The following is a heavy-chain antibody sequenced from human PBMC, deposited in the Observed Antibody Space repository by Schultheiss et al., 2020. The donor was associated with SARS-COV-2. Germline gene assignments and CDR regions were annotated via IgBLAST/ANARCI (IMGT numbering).Heavy chain of an antibody. CDR2: ISSSSSYI. CDR3: AKLVGATFDAFDI. J-gene: IGHJ3*02. Sequence: GSLRLSCAASGFTFSSYSMNWVRQAPGKGLEWVSSISSSSSYIYYADSVKGRFTISRDNAKNSLYLQMNSLRAEDTAVYYCAKLVGATFDAFDIWGQGTMVTVSS. D-gene: IGHD1-26*01. CDR1: GFTFSSYS. V-gene: IGHV3-21*01.